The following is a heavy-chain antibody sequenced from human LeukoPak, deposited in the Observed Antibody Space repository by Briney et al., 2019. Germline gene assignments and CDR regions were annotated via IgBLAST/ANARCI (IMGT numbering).Heavy chain of an antibody. D-gene: IGHD2-21*01. J-gene: IGHJ6*03. V-gene: IGHV4-34*01. CDR3: ARGVVVRGRYYYYMDV. CDR1: GGSFSGYY. CDR2: INHSGST. Sequence: PSETLSLTCAVYGGSFSGYYRCWIRKPPGKGLEWIGEINHSGSTNYNPSLKSRVTISVDTSKNQFSLKLSSVTAADTAVYYCARGVVVRGRYYYYMDVWGKGTTVTVSS.